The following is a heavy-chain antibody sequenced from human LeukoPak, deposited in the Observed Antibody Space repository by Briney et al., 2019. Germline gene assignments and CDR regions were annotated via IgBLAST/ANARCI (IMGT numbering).Heavy chain of an antibody. J-gene: IGHJ1*01. V-gene: IGHV1-69*13. Sequence: SVKVSCKASGGTFSSYAISCGRQAPGQGLESMGGIIPIFGTANYAQKFQGRVTITADESTSTAYMELSSLRSEDTAVYYCVRRNLYCSSTSCYAGSAEYFQHWGQGTLVTVSS. CDR2: IIPIFGTA. CDR3: VRRNLYCSSTSCYAGSAEYFQH. D-gene: IGHD2-2*01. CDR1: GGTFSSYA.